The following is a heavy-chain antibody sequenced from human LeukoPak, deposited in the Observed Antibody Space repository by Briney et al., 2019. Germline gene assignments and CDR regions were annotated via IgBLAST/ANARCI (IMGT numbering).Heavy chain of an antibody. CDR3: ARADCSSTSCWYYFDY. Sequence: PSETLSLTCTVSGGSISSGGYYWSWIRQHPGKGLEWIGYIYYSGSTYYNPSLKSRVTISVDTSKNQFSLKLSSVTAADTAVYYCARADCSSTSCWYYFDYWGQGTLVTVSS. CDR2: IYYSGST. D-gene: IGHD2-2*01. V-gene: IGHV4-31*03. CDR1: GGSISSGGYY. J-gene: IGHJ4*02.